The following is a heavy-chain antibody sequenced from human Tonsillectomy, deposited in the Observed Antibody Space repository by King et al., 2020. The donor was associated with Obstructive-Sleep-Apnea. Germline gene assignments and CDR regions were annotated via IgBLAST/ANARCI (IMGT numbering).Heavy chain of an antibody. V-gene: IGHV1-69*12. J-gene: IGHJ4*02. CDR3: AREVLNQFLAARHFDY. Sequence: QLVQSGAEVKKPGSSVKVSCKASGGTFSSYAISWVRQAPGQGLEWMGGSIPIFGTANYAQKFQGRVTITADESTSTAYMELSSLRSEDTAVYYCAREVLNQFLAARHFDYWGQGTLVTVSS. CDR1: GGTFSSYA. CDR2: SIPIFGTA. D-gene: IGHD6-6*01.